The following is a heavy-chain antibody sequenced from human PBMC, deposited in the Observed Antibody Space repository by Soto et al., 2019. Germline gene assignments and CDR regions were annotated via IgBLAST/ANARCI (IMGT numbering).Heavy chain of an antibody. J-gene: IGHJ1*01. V-gene: IGHV3-30*19. CDR2: TSSDGSDK. CDR1: GFTFRSYV. CDR3: ARWGTTGGLAV. D-gene: IGHD3-16*01. Sequence: QVQLVESGGGVVQPGTSLRVSCVGSGFTFRSYVIHWVRQAPGKGLEWVALTSSDGSDKYYDDSVRGRFTISRDNSRNTVELHMDSLRLDDTALYSCARWGTTGGLAVWGQGTLVSVSS.